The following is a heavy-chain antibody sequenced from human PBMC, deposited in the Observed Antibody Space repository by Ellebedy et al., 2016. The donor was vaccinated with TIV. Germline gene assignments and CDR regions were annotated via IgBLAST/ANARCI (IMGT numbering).Heavy chain of an antibody. CDR1: GYTFSNYG. V-gene: IGHV1-18*01. D-gene: IGHD2-2*01. Sequence: AASVKVSCKASGYTFSNYGISWVRQAPGQGLEWMGWISAYEPDPNYAQKLQDRVTLTTDTSTSTAYMELRSLRSDETAVYYCGRVGKYCSSFSCYEDSWGQGTLVTVSS. J-gene: IGHJ4*02. CDR2: ISAYEPDP. CDR3: GRVGKYCSSFSCYEDS.